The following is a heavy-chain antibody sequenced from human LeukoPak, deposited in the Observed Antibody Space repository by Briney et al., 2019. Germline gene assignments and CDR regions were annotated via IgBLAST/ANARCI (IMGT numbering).Heavy chain of an antibody. J-gene: IGHJ4*02. D-gene: IGHD6-13*01. V-gene: IGHV3-21*01. CDR1: GLTFSSYS. Sequence: GGSLRLSCAASGLTFSSYSMNWVRHPPPKGLGWDSSISRSSSYIYYGDSLKGRFSPSRDNPTNTLCPQMNSQRAEQPAVYFCAGGWSPPYTSSWPDYFDYWGQGTLVTVSS. CDR3: AGGWSPPYTSSWPDYFDY. CDR2: ISRSSSYI.